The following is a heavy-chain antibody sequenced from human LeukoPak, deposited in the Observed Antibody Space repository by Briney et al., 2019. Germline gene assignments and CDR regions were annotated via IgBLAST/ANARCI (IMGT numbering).Heavy chain of an antibody. CDR2: INSDGSST. J-gene: IGHJ4*02. D-gene: IGHD1-14*01. CDR3: ARVGDHHGDHVRFDD. V-gene: IGHV3-74*01. CDR1: GFTFSTYW. Sequence: GGSLRLSCAASGFTFSTYWMHWVRQAPGKGLVWVSRINSDGSSTTYADSVKGRFTISRDNAKNTLYLQMNSLRGEDTAVYYCARVGDHHGDHVRFDDWGQGTLVTVSS.